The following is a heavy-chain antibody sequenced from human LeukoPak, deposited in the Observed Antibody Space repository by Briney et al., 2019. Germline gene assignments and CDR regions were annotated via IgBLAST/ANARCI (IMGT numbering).Heavy chain of an antibody. J-gene: IGHJ4*02. D-gene: IGHD1-1*01. Sequence: GGSLRLSCAASGFTFSRYWMSWVRQAPGKGLEWVADIKYDGCEEYYVDSVKGRFSISRHNAKNTLYLQLNSLRVEDTSVYYCKSGGAAPGSFDYWGQGTLVTVSP. CDR1: GFTFSRYW. V-gene: IGHV3-7*01. CDR3: KSGGAAPGSFDY. CDR2: IKYDGCEE.